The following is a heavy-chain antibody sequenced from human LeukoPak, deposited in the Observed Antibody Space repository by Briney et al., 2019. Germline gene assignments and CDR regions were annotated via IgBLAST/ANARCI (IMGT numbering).Heavy chain of an antibody. CDR3: ARDYLWGSSNDY. V-gene: IGHV3-48*03. J-gene: IGHJ4*02. CDR2: ISSSGTTI. CDR1: GFTFSSYE. Sequence: PGGSLRLSCAASGFTFSSYEMNWVRQAPGKGLEWVSYISSSGTTIYYADSVRGRFTISRDNAKSSLYLQMNSLRVEDTAVYFCARDYLWGSSNDYWGQGTLVTVSS. D-gene: IGHD3-16*01.